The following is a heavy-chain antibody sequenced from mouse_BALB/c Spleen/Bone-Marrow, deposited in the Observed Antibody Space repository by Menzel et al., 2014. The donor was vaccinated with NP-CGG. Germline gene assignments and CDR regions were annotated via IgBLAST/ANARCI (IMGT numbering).Heavy chain of an antibody. CDR2: ISSGGSYT. V-gene: IGHV5-9-3*01. Sequence: EVQLVESGGGLVKPGGSLKLSCAASGFTFSSYAMSWVRQTPEKRLEWVATISSGGSYTYSPDSVKGRLTISRDNAKSTLYLQMSSLRSEDTAMYYCARQRDGSYAMDYWGQGTSVTVSS. D-gene: IGHD2-3*01. J-gene: IGHJ4*01. CDR3: ARQRDGSYAMDY. CDR1: GFTFSSYA.